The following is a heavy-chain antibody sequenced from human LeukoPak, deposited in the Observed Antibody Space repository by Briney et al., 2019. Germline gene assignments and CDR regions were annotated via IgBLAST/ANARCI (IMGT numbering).Heavy chain of an antibody. CDR1: GFTFSSYG. J-gene: IGHJ3*02. CDR2: IIGTGGST. D-gene: IGHD3-22*01. Sequence: GGSLRLSCAASGFTFSSYGMSWVRQAPGKGLEWVSSIIGTGGSTHYADSVKGRFTISRDNSKNTLYQQMNSLRAEDTAVYYCAKGTMSQHRGAFDIWGQGTMVIVSS. CDR3: AKGTMSQHRGAFDI. V-gene: IGHV3-23*01.